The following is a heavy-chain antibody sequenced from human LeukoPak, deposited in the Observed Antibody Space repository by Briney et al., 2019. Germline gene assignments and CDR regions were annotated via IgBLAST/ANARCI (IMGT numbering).Heavy chain of an antibody. J-gene: IGHJ6*02. CDR1: GGSISSYY. V-gene: IGHV4-59*01. Sequence: SETLSLTCTVSGGSISSYYWSWIRQPPGKGLEWIGYMYYSGSTNSNPSLKSRVTISVDTSKNQFSLKLSSVTAADTAVYYCARNTLDDYYYGMDVWGQGTTVTVSS. D-gene: IGHD1-1*01. CDR3: ARNTLDDYYYGMDV. CDR2: MYYSGST.